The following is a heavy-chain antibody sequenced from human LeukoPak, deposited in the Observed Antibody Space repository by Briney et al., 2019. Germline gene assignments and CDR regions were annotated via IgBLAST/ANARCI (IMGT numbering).Heavy chain of an antibody. D-gene: IGHD5-12*01. CDR1: GFTFSTRE. Sequence: GGSLRLSCSASGFTFSTREMACARQAPGKRMEWVTYLSYNAKTVLHADSVKARFTISRDNAKNSLYMQMDSLRVEDTAFYFCARASYTGFDLHFDQWGQGTLVTVSS. CDR2: LSYNAKTV. V-gene: IGHV3-48*03. CDR3: ARASYTGFDLHFDQ. J-gene: IGHJ4*02.